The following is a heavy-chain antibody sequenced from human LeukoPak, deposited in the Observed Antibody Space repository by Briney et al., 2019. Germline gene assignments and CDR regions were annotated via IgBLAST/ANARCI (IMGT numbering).Heavy chain of an antibody. CDR1: GYDFSTKW. D-gene: IGHD4-17*01. Sequence: GESLKISCKTSGYDFSTKWIGWVRQMPGKGLEWMGIIYPSDSITKYNPPFQGHVTMSADTSINTAYLEWRSLKASDTAMYYCARLAPDYADYWFDPWGQGTLVTVSS. J-gene: IGHJ5*02. CDR3: ARLAPDYADYWFDP. CDR2: IYPSDSIT. V-gene: IGHV5-51*01.